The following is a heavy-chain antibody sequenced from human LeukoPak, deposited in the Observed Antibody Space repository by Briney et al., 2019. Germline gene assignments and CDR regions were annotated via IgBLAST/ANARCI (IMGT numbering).Heavy chain of an antibody. J-gene: IGHJ5*02. Sequence: GGSLRLSCAASGFTFSNYWMHWVRQAPGKGLVWVSRINSDGINTSYADSVKGRLTIPRDNAKNTLNLQMNSLRAGDTAVYYCARDLGQYYDTSDNWFDPWGQGTLVTVSS. D-gene: IGHD3-22*01. V-gene: IGHV3-74*01. CDR3: ARDLGQYYDTSDNWFDP. CDR2: INSDGINT. CDR1: GFTFSNYW.